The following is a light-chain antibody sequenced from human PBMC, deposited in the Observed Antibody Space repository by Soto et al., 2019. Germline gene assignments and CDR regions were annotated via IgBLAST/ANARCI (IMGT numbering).Light chain of an antibody. V-gene: IGKV3-11*01. Sequence: EIVLTQSPATLSLSPGERATLSCRASQSVSRSLAWYQQKPGQAPRLLIYNASNRASGIPARFSGSGSGTDFTLPISSLEPEDFAVYYCHYRSEWSQGTFGPGTKVDIK. CDR1: QSVSRS. J-gene: IGKJ3*01. CDR2: NAS. CDR3: HYRSEWSQGT.